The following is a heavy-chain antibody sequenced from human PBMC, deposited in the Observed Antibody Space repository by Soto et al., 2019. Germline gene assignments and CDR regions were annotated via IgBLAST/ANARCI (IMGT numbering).Heavy chain of an antibody. J-gene: IGHJ3*02. D-gene: IGHD5-18*01. Sequence: GGSLRLSCAASGFTVSSNYMSWVRQAPGKGLEWVSVIYSGDSTYYADSVKGRFTISRDNSKNTLYLQMNSLRAEDTAVYYCARDRGTLWGFDIWGPGTMVTVSS. V-gene: IGHV3-66*01. CDR1: GFTVSSNY. CDR2: IYSGDST. CDR3: ARDRGTLWGFDI.